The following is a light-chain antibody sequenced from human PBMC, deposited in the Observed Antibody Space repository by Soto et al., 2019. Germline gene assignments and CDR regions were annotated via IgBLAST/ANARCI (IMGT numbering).Light chain of an antibody. CDR3: QRYGSSQIT. Sequence: EIVMTQSPATLSVSPGERATLSCRASQSVTSNFLAWYQQKPGQAPRLLIYGASSRATGIPDRFSGSGSGTDFTLTISRLEPEDFAVYYCQRYGSSQITFGQGTRLEIK. CDR2: GAS. J-gene: IGKJ5*01. CDR1: QSVTSNF. V-gene: IGKV3-20*01.